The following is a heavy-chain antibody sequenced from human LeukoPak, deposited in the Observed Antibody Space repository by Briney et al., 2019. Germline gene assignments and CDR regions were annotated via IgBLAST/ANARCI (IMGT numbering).Heavy chain of an antibody. V-gene: IGHV3-30*02. J-gene: IGHJ5*02. CDR1: GFTFSNYG. CDR3: AKDSGGTVRFDP. Sequence: SGGSPRLSCAASGFTFSNYGMHWVRQAPGKGLEWVAFIRYDGGDKYYADSVKGRFTISRDNSKNTLYLQMNSLRAEDTAVYYCAKDSGGTVRFDPWGQGTLVPVSS. CDR2: IRYDGGDK. D-gene: IGHD4-17*01.